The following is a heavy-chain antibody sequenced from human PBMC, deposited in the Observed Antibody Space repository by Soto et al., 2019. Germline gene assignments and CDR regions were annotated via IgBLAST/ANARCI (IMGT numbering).Heavy chain of an antibody. CDR2: IYPGDSDT. Sequence: SLQISCKGSGYSFTSSWIGWVRQLPGKGLEGMGIIYPGDSDTRYSPSFQGQVTISADKSISTAYLQWSSLKASDTAMYYCARHVDYYDSSGYGMDVWGQGTTVTVSS. CDR3: ARHVDYYDSSGYGMDV. D-gene: IGHD3-22*01. V-gene: IGHV5-51*01. J-gene: IGHJ6*02. CDR1: GYSFTSSW.